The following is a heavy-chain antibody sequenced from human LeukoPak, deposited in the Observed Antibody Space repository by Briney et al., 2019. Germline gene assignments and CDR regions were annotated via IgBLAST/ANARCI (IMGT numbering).Heavy chain of an antibody. V-gene: IGHV3-21*01. CDR2: ISSSSSYI. CDR3: ARDTLGYSYGHDAFDI. D-gene: IGHD5-18*01. CDR1: GFTFSSYS. Sequence: GGSLRLSCAASGFTFSSYSMNWVRQAPGKGLEWVSSISSSSSYIYYADSVKGRITISRDNAKNSLYLQMNSLRAEDTAVYYCARDTLGYSYGHDAFDIWGQGTMVTVSS. J-gene: IGHJ3*02.